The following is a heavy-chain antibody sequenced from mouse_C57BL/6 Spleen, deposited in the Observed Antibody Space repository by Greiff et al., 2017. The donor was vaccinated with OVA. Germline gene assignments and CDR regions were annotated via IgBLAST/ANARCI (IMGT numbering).Heavy chain of an antibody. CDR2: IYPRDGST. CDR1: GYTFTSYD. V-gene: IGHV1-85*01. CDR3: AREAPTIVTTCYFDY. D-gene: IGHD2-5*01. J-gene: IGHJ2*01. Sequence: VQLQQSGPELVKPGASVKLSCKASGYTFTSYDINWVKQRPGQGLEWIGWIYPRDGSTKYNEKFKGKATLTVDTSSSTAYMELHSLTSEDSAVYFCAREAPTIVTTCYFDYWGQGTTLTVSS.